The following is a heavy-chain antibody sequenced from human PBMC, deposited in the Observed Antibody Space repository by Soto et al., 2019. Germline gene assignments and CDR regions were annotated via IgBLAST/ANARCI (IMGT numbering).Heavy chain of an antibody. J-gene: IGHJ6*04. CDR3: ARGGGVYAVTPKDGMEV. Sequence: QVQLVQSGAEVKKPGSSVKVSCKASGGTFSSYAISWVRQAPGQGLEWMGGIIPIFGTANYAQKFQGRVTITADESTRSAYTERSSLRSEDSAVYCCARGGGVYAVTPKDGMEVWGEGTTVTASS. CDR2: IIPIFGTA. V-gene: IGHV1-69*01. D-gene: IGHD4-17*01. CDR1: GGTFSSYA.